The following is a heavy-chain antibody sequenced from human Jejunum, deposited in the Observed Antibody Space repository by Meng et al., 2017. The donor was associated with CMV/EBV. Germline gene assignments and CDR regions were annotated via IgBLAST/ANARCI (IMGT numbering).Heavy chain of an antibody. Sequence: ASGFPCGGFGLHWVRQAPGKGLEWVAFIRYDGSNQYYADSVKGRFTISRDNSKNTLSLHMNSLRPEDTAVFYCAKEEGTGSTPDCWGQGTLVTVSS. J-gene: IGHJ4*02. CDR3: AKEEGTGSTPDC. D-gene: IGHD1-26*01. CDR2: IRYDGSNQ. CDR1: GFPCGGFG. V-gene: IGHV3-30*02.